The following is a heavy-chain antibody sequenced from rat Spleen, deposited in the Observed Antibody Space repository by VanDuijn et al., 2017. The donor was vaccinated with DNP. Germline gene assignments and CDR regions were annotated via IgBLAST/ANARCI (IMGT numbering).Heavy chain of an antibody. CDR3: AKDRTGGFAMDA. CDR2: ISYDGSRT. J-gene: IGHJ4*01. CDR1: GFTFSNYY. Sequence: EVQLVESGGGLVQPGRSLKLSCAASGFTFSNYYMAWVRQAPKKGLEWVATISYDGSRTYYRDSVKGRFTISRDNAKSSLFLQMDSLRSEDSATYYCAKDRTGGFAMDAWGQGTSVTVSS. V-gene: IGHV5-7*01. D-gene: IGHD4-1*01.